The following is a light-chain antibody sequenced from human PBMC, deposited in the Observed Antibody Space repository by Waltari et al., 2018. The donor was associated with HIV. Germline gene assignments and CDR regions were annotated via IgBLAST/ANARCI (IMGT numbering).Light chain of an antibody. Sequence: SVLTQRPSVSGTPGQRVIISCSGSSSNIGNNYVYWYQQVPGMATKLLSFKDDQRPSGVPYRFAGSKAGTPPSLAISGLRSEDEADYHFAGWDATLSDLVGFGGGTRLTVL. CDR2: KDD. CDR3: AGWDATLSDLVG. CDR1: SSNIGNNY. J-gene: IGLJ2*01. V-gene: IGLV1-47*01.